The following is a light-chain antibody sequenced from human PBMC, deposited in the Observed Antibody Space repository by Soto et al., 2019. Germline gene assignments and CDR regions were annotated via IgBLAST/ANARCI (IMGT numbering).Light chain of an antibody. CDR1: QSVASF. CDR3: QQRSNWPPT. J-gene: IGKJ1*01. CDR2: DAS. V-gene: IGKV3-11*01. Sequence: IVFTQSPATLSFSPGERATLSCRASQSVASFLAWYQHKPGQAPRLLLFDASSRATGVPARFSGSGSGTDFTLTISSLEPEDFAVYYCQQRSNWPPTFGRGTKVDIK.